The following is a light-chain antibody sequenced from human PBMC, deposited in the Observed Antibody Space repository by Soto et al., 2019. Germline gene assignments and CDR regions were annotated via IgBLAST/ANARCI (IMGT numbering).Light chain of an antibody. CDR3: QQFGRSPPSWT. V-gene: IGKV3-20*01. Sequence: ETVLTQSPGTLSLSPGERATLSCRASQSVSSNYLAWYQQKPGQAPRLLIYGASTRATGIPDRFSGSGSGTDFTLTISRLEPDDFAVYYWQQFGRSPPSWTFGQGTKVEIK. CDR2: GAS. CDR1: QSVSSNY. J-gene: IGKJ1*01.